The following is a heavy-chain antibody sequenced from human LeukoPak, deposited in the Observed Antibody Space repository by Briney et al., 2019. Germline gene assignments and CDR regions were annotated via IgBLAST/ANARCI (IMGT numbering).Heavy chain of an antibody. V-gene: IGHV3-21*01. Sequence: PGGSLRLSCAASGFTFSSYSMNWVRQAPGKGLEWVSSISSSSSYICYADSVKGRFTISRDNAKNSLCLQMNSLRAEDTAVYYCARDRLTVTTEVRRFDYWGQGTLVTVSS. CDR1: GFTFSSYS. CDR3: ARDRLTVTTEVRRFDY. J-gene: IGHJ4*02. D-gene: IGHD4-17*01. CDR2: ISSSSSYI.